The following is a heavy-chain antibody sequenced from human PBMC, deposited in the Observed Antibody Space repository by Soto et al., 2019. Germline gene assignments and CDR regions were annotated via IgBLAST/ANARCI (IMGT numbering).Heavy chain of an antibody. CDR3: ARSVAVAALDS. Sequence: GGSLRLSCAASGFTFSSYSFHWVRQAPGKGLEWVAVISYDGNKKYYEDSVKGRFSISRDTSKSTLYLQMSSLRAEDTAVYYCARSVAVAALDSWGQGTLVTVS. J-gene: IGHJ4*02. V-gene: IGHV3-30*04. CDR1: GFTFSSYS. CDR2: ISYDGNKK. D-gene: IGHD6-19*01.